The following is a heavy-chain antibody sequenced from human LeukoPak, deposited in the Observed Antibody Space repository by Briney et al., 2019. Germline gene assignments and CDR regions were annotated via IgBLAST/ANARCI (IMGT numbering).Heavy chain of an antibody. D-gene: IGHD6-13*01. J-gene: IGHJ6*02. CDR1: GFTVSSNY. CDR3: ARVRESSWSDAYYYYYGMDV. CDR2: IYSDGKT. V-gene: IGHV3-53*01. Sequence: GGSLRLSCAASGFTVSSNYMSWVRQAPGKGLEWVSVIYSDGKTYYADSVKGRFTISRDNSKNTLSLQMNSLRAEDTAVYYCARVRESSWSDAYYYYYGMDVWGQGTTVTVSS.